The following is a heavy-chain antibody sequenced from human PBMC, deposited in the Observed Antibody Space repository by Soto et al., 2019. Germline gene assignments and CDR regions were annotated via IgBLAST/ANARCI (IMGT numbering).Heavy chain of an antibody. D-gene: IGHD5-18*01. CDR1: GVSISSGGYY. Sequence: TSETLSLTCTVSGVSISSGGYYWSWIRQHPGKGLEWIGYIYYSGSTYYNPSLKSRVTISVDTSKNQFSLKLSSVTAADTAVYYCARVRTAMAYFDWWGQGTLVTVSS. CDR3: ARVRTAMAYFDW. J-gene: IGHJ4*02. CDR2: IYYSGST. V-gene: IGHV4-31*03.